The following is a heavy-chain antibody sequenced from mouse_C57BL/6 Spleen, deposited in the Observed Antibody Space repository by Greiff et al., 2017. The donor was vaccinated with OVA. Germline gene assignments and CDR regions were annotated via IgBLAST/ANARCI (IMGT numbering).Heavy chain of an antibody. CDR3: VRDSNYVDYAMDY. D-gene: IGHD2-5*01. CDR2: IRSKSNNYAT. CDR1: GFSFTTYA. J-gene: IGHJ4*01. V-gene: IGHV10-1*01. Sequence: EVKLQESGGGLVQPKGSLKLSCAASGFSFTTYAMNWVRQAPGKGLEWVARIRSKSNNYATYYADSVKDRFTISRDDSESMLYLQMNNLKTEDTAMYYCVRDSNYVDYAMDYWGQGTSVTVSS.